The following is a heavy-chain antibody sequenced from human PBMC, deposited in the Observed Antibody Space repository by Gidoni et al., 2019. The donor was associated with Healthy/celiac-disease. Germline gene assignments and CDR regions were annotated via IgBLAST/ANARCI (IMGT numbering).Heavy chain of an antibody. CDR1: VFTFSSYS. D-gene: IGHD5-18*01. Sequence: ELLLLASGGGLVQLGVSLRLSCAASVFTFSSYSMNWVRQDPGKGLEWVSYISSSSSTIYYADSVKGRFTISRDNAKNSLYLQMNSLRAEDTAVYYCARDTAIAPFDYWGQGTLVTVSS. CDR2: ISSSSSTI. J-gene: IGHJ4*02. V-gene: IGHV3-48*04. CDR3: ARDTAIAPFDY.